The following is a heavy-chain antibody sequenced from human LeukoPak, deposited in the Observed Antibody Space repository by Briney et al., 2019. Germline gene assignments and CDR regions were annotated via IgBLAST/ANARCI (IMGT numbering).Heavy chain of an antibody. D-gene: IGHD3-22*01. CDR3: ATYYDSSGYRFDY. V-gene: IGHV4-34*01. CDR1: GGSFSGYY. Sequence: SETLSLTCAVYGGSFSGYYWSWIRQPPGKGLEWIGEIYHSGSTNCNPSLKSRVTMTVDKSKNQFSLKLTSVTAADTAIYYCATYYDSSGYRFDYWGQGTLVTVSS. CDR2: IYHSGST. J-gene: IGHJ4*02.